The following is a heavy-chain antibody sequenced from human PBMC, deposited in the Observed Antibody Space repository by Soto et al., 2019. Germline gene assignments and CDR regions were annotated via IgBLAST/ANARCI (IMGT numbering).Heavy chain of an antibody. V-gene: IGHV1-8*01. CDR3: TRNRRETGDFDF. CDR1: GYTFTTYD. J-gene: IGHJ4*02. Sequence: QVQLVQSGAEVRKPGASVKVSCKASGYTFTTYDINWLRQARGQGLQWMGWMNPDSGTTGYAQTFQGRVTLTRDTSMNTAYVELSRLTYEDTAVYYCTRNRRETGDFDFWGQGTLVTVSS. CDR2: MNPDSGTT. D-gene: IGHD7-27*01.